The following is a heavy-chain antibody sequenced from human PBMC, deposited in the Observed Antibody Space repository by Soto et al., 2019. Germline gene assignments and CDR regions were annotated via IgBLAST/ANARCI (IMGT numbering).Heavy chain of an antibody. D-gene: IGHD6-13*01. CDR3: ARHRVAAPSRGYYFDY. CDR2: IYHSGST. V-gene: IGHV4-39*01. J-gene: IGHJ4*02. Sequence: SETLSLTCTVSGGSISSSSYYWGWIRQPPGKGLEWIGSIYHSGSTYYNPSLKSRVTISVDTSKNQFSLKLSSVTAADTAVYYCARHRVAAPSRGYYFDYWGQGTLVTVSS. CDR1: GGSISSSSYY.